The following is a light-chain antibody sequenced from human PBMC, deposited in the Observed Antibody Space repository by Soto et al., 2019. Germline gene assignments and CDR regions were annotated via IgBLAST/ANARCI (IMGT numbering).Light chain of an antibody. J-gene: IGKJ4*01. CDR3: QQFGSSSLT. CDR1: QSIISSS. Sequence: EIVLPHSPGTLSLSPGERATLSCRASQSIISSSLAWYQQKPGQAPRLLIYGASSRAPGIPDRFSGSGSGTDFTLTISRLEPEDFAVYYCQQFGSSSLTFGGGTKVDIK. V-gene: IGKV3-20*01. CDR2: GAS.